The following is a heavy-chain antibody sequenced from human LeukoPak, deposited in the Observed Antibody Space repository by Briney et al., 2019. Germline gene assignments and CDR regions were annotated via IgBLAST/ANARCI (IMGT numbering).Heavy chain of an antibody. Sequence: SETLSLTCTVSGGXISGDHCNWIRQPPGKGLEWSGYIYNSGITSYNPSLRSRVSISVDTTRNQFSLRLTSVTAADTAVYYCARRTIVGATCWFDPWGQGTLVTVSS. J-gene: IGHJ5*02. CDR3: ARRTIVGATCWFDP. CDR1: GGXISGDH. D-gene: IGHD1-26*01. V-gene: IGHV4-59*08. CDR2: IYNSGIT.